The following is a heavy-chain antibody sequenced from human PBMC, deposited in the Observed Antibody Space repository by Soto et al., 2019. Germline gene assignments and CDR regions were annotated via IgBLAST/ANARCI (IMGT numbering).Heavy chain of an antibody. CDR1: NYA. J-gene: IGHJ5*02. Sequence: NYAITWVRQAPGQPLEWLGWISLYSDGTNYAQKFQGRVSMTTDTSTTTAYMELRSLRSDDTAVYYCARVVPGAEAWFGPWGQGTLVTVSS. CDR2: ISLYSDGT. D-gene: IGHD2-2*01. V-gene: IGHV1-18*01. CDR3: ARVVPGAEAWFGP.